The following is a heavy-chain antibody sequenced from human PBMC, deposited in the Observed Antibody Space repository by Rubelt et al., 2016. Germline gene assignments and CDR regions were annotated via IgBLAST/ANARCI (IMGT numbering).Heavy chain of an antibody. V-gene: IGHV4-39*02. CDR2: IYYSGST. CDR1: GGSISSSSYY. CDR3: AGEESSFDYGYDMDV. Sequence: QLQLQESGPGLVKPSETLSLTCTVSGGSISSSSYYWGWIRQPPGKGLEWIGSIYYSGSTYYNPSLMAWFTISVDTSTNQFSRRLRSVSGVRTAVDYGAGEESSFDYGYDMDVWGKGTTVTVSS. J-gene: IGHJ6*03. D-gene: IGHD4-17*01.